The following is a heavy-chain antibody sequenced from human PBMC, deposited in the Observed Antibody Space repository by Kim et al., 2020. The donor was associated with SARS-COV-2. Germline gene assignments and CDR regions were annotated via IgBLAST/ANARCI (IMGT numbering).Heavy chain of an antibody. Sequence: GGSLRLSCAASGFTFSSYGMHWVRQAPGKGLEWVAVISYDGSNKYYADSVKGRFTISRDNSKNTLYLQMNSLRAEDTAVYYCAKEHYYSFDYWGQGTLVTVSS. V-gene: IGHV3-30*18. CDR1: GFTFSSYG. J-gene: IGHJ4*02. D-gene: IGHD3-10*01. CDR2: ISYDGSNK. CDR3: AKEHYYSFDY.